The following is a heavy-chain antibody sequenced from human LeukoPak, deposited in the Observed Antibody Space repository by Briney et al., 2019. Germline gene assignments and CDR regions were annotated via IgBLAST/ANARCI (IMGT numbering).Heavy chain of an antibody. CDR2: INHSGST. CDR3: ARTIIAAAYYYYYYMDV. D-gene: IGHD6-13*01. V-gene: IGHV4-34*01. Sequence: SETLSLTCAVYGGSFSGYYWSWIRQPPGKGLEWIGEINHSGSTNYNPSLKSRVTTSVDTSKNQLSLKLSSVTAADTAVYYCARTIIAAAYYYYYYMDVWGKGTTVTISS. J-gene: IGHJ6*03. CDR1: GGSFSGYY.